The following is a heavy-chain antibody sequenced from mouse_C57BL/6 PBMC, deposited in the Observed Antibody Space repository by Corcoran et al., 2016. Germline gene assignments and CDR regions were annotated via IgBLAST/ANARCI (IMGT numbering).Heavy chain of an antibody. CDR3: ARGSSGYRTWFAY. CDR2: INTYSGVP. J-gene: IGHJ3*01. D-gene: IGHD3-2*02. V-gene: IGHV9-3*01. Sequence: QIQLVQSGPELKKPGETVKFSCKASGYTFTTYGMSWVKQAPGKGLKWMGWINTYSGVPTYADDFKGRFAFSLETSASTAYLQINNLKNEDTATYFCARGSSGYRTWFAYWGQGTLVTVSA. CDR1: GYTFTTYG.